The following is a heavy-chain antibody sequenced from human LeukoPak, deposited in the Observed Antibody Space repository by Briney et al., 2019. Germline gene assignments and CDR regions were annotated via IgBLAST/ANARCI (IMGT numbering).Heavy chain of an antibody. CDR1: GFTLTSHA. CDR2: ISRGGDST. V-gene: IGHV3-23*01. D-gene: IGHD3-10*01. CDR3: AKDKGSGSFSGNWFDS. Sequence: QSGGSLRLSCAASGFTLTSHAMSWVRQAPGKGLEWVSAISRGGDSTHYADSVKGRSTISRDISKNTLFLQVSSLRVEDTAVYYCAKDKGSGSFSGNWFDSWGQGTLVAVSS. J-gene: IGHJ5*01.